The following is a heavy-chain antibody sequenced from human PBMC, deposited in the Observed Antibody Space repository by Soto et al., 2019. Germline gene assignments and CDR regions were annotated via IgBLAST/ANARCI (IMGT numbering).Heavy chain of an antibody. D-gene: IGHD7-27*01. CDR2: ISHDENNK. CDR1: GFTFSTFA. J-gene: IGHJ5*02. CDR3: ARDGRPDGFRTGGYWFDP. Sequence: QVQVVESGGGVVQPGRSLRLSCAASGFTFSTFAFHWVRQAPGKGLEWVALISHDENNKYYGDSVKGRFTISRDNSKNTLYMEMNSLRVEDTAIYYCARDGRPDGFRTGGYWFDPWGQGTLVTVSS. V-gene: IGHV3-30-3*01.